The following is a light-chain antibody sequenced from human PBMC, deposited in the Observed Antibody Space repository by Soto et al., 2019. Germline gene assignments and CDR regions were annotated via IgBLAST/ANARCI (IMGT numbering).Light chain of an antibody. CDR1: TGAVTSGYY. CDR3: LLFYGDGVV. J-gene: IGLJ2*01. V-gene: IGLV7-43*01. Sequence: QAVVTQEPSLTVSPGGTVTLTCASSTGAVTSGYYPNWFQQKPGQPPRALIYSTTYKHSWTPARFSGSLLGGRAALTLSGVQPADEADYYCLLFYGDGVVFGGGTKVTVL. CDR2: STT.